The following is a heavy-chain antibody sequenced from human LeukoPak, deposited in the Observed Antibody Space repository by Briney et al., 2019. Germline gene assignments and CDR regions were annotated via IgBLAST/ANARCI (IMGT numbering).Heavy chain of an antibody. V-gene: IGHV3-7*03. CDR3: AGGNSIDF. CDR1: GVPFSNSG. CDR2: IKKDGSGR. D-gene: IGHD3-16*01. J-gene: IGHJ6*04. Sequence: GGTLRLSCVVSGVPFSNSGMYWGGEAAGKGVEGGAEIKKDGSGRSYVDSGKGRFIISRDNAMNWLCVQTNSLRVEDTAVYFCAGGNSIDFWGKGTAVIVSS.